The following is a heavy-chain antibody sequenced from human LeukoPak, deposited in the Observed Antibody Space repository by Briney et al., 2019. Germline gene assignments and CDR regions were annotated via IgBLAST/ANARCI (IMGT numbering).Heavy chain of an antibody. CDR1: GGPFSTYA. J-gene: IGHJ4*02. CDR2: RIPVLGMT. D-gene: IGHD5-12*01. CDR3: ARDRGGGFDLAFFYH. Sequence: SVKVSCNSSGGPFSTYAANWVRHAPGQGLVWVGSRIPVLGMTHYAPGFQGRVTLTAHRYTNTAYMELDRLTSGDTGVYFCARDRGGGFDLAFFYHSGQRTLVTVSS. V-gene: IGHV1-69*04.